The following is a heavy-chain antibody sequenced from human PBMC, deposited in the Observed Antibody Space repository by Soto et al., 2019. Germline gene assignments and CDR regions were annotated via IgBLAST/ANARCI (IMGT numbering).Heavy chain of an antibody. CDR3: ARVIPGAEAWFDP. CDR1: GNTFTNFG. D-gene: IGHD2-2*01. V-gene: IGHV1-18*01. CDR2: ISAYTNDP. Sequence: QGQLLQSGAEVKKPGASVKVSCTASGNTFTNFGVTWLRQSPGQGLEWMGWISAYTNDPNYAQKFQGRVTMTIDTSTSTAYLDLRSLTSDDTAVYYCARVIPGAEAWFDPWGQGTLVTVSS. J-gene: IGHJ5*02.